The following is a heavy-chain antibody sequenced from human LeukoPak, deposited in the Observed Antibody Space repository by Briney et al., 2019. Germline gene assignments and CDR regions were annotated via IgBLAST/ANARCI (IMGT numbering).Heavy chain of an antibody. J-gene: IGHJ5*02. CDR1: GASVSSDY. Sequence: SETLSLTCTVSGASVSSDYWSWIRQSPGKGLEWIGYIYHSGHTMSNPSLKSRVSLSLDTSNNQFSLKLSSVTAADTAVYYCARHPFQYPFDHWGQGTVVSFSS. CDR3: ARHPFQYPFDH. D-gene: IGHD4-4*01. CDR2: IYHSGHT. V-gene: IGHV4-59*08.